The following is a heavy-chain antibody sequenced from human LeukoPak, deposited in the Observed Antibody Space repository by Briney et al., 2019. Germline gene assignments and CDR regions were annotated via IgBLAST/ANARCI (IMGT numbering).Heavy chain of an antibody. Sequence: PGGSLRLSCAASGFTFSTYAMSWVRQAPGKGLEWVSAITGSGESTYYADSVKGRFTISRDNSKNSLYLQMNSLRTEDTALYYCAKGGREAAATFLFDYWGQGTLVTVSS. CDR3: AKGGREAAATFLFDY. CDR2: ITGSGEST. J-gene: IGHJ4*02. D-gene: IGHD6-13*01. V-gene: IGHV3-23*01. CDR1: GFTFSTYA.